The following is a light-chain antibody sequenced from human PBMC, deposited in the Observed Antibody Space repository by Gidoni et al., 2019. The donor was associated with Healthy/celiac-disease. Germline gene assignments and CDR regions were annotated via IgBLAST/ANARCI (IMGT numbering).Light chain of an antibody. CDR3: QQYGSSPLT. Sequence: DIVLTQSPGTLPLSPGERATLSCRVSQSVSSSYLAWYQQKPGQAHRLLSYGASSRATGIPDRFRGSGSGTDFSLTISRLEPEDFAVYYCQQYGSSPLTFGQGTRLEIK. CDR1: QSVSSSY. J-gene: IGKJ5*01. CDR2: GAS. V-gene: IGKV3-20*01.